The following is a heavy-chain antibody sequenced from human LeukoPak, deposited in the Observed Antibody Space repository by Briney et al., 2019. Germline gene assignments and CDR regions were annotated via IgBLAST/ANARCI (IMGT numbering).Heavy chain of an antibody. CDR1: GFTFTSYA. V-gene: IGHV3-23*01. CDR3: AKDYFHYSNYELLLFDP. CDR2: ISGSGGKT. J-gene: IGHJ5*02. D-gene: IGHD4-11*01. Sequence: GGSLRLSCAASGFTFTSYAMNWVRQAPGKGLEWVSVISGSGGKTYYADSVKGRFTISRDNSKNTLYLQMNSLRAEDTAVYYCAKDYFHYSNYELLLFDPWGQGTLVTVSS.